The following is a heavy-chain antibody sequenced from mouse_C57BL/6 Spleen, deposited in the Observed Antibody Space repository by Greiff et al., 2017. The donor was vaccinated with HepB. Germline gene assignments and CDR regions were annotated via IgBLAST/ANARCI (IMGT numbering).Heavy chain of an antibody. CDR3: AKPLNWDNAMDY. CDR2: IWRGGST. J-gene: IGHJ4*01. CDR1: GFSLTSYG. D-gene: IGHD4-1*01. Sequence: VKLVESGPGLVQPSQSLSITCTVSGFSLTSYGVHWVRQSPGKGLEWLGVIWRGGSTDYNAAFMSRLSITKDNSKSQVFFKMNSLQADDTAIYYCAKPLNWDNAMDYWGQGTSVTVSS. V-gene: IGHV2-5*01.